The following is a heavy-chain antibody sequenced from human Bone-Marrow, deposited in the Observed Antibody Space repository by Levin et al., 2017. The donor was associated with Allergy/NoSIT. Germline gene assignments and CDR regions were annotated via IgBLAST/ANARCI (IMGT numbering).Heavy chain of an antibody. V-gene: IGHV4-4*02. CDR2: IYHSGST. CDR1: DDSISSSHW. CDR3: GRRNGLARGEEWFDP. J-gene: IGHJ5*02. D-gene: IGHD1-1*01. Sequence: SETLSLTCGVSDDSISSSHWWTWVRQPPGKGLEWIGEIYHSGSTNYNPSLKSRVTISVEKSKNQFSLKLSSVTAAHTAVYYWGRRNGLARGEEWFDPWGQGTLVTVSS.